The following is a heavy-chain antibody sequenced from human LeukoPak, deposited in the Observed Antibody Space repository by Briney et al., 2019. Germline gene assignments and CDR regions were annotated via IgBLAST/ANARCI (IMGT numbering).Heavy chain of an antibody. J-gene: IGHJ4*02. D-gene: IGHD4-17*01. V-gene: IGHV3-23*01. CDR1: GFTFSSYA. CDR3: AKMDLYGDYVSYFDY. CDR2: ISGSGGST. Sequence: GGSLRLSCAASGFTFSSYAMSWVRQAPGKGLEWVSAISGSGGSTYYADSVKGRFTISRDNSKNTLYLQMNSLRAGDTAVYYCAKMDLYGDYVSYFDYWGQGTLVTVSS.